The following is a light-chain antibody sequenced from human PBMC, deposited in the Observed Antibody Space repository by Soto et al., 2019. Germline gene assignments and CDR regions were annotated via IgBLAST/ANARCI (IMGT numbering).Light chain of an antibody. Sequence: ETTLTQSPDTLSLSPGEGATLSCRASQIIGSAYLAWYQQKPGQAPRLLIFGASRRATGTPHRFSGSGSGTDFTLTISALESEDVAVYYCQHYGRSPSVGQGTKVDIK. CDR3: QHYGRSPS. V-gene: IGKV3-20*01. CDR1: QIIGSAY. CDR2: GAS. J-gene: IGKJ1*01.